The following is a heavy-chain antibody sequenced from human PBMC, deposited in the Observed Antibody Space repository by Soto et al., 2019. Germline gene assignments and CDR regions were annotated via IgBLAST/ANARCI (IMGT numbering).Heavy chain of an antibody. V-gene: IGHV3-72*01. D-gene: IGHD3-9*01. Sequence: DVQLVESGGGLVQPGGSLRLSCAVSGFTFSDPYMDWVRQAPGKGLEWVGRTRNKANRYTTEYAASVKGRFTVSRDDSKISLYLQMNSLTTEDTAIYYSARSTGNHRYFDLWGRGTLVTVSS. J-gene: IGHJ2*01. CDR2: TRNKANRYTT. CDR1: GFTFSDPY. CDR3: ARSTGNHRYFDL.